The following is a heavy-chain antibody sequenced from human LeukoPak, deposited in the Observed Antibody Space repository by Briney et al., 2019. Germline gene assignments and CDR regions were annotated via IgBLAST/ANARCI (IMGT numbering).Heavy chain of an antibody. V-gene: IGHV3-48*01. CDR3: ALRTSTYYYGSGSYN. D-gene: IGHD3-10*01. Sequence: GGSLRLSCSASGFTFSSYSMNWVRQAPGKGLEWVSYISISSSIIYYADSVKGRFTISRDNAKNSLYLQMNSLRAEDTAVYYCALRTSTYYYGSGSYNWGQGTPVTVSS. CDR1: GFTFSSYS. J-gene: IGHJ4*02. CDR2: ISISSSII.